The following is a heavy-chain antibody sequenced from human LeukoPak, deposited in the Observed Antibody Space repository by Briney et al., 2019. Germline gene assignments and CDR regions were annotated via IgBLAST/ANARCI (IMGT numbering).Heavy chain of an antibody. V-gene: IGHV3-53*01. D-gene: IGHD3-10*01. Sequence: GGSLRLSCAASGFTVSSNYMSWVRQAPGKGLEWVSVIYSGGSTYYADSVKGRFTISRDNSKNTLYLQMNSLRAEDTAVYYCARAMARGVIDYWGQGTLVTVSS. CDR3: ARAMARGVIDY. J-gene: IGHJ4*02. CDR1: GFTVSSNY. CDR2: IYSGGST.